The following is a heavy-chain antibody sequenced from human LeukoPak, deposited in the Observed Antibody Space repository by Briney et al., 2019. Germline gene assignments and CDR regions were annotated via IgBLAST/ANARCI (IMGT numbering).Heavy chain of an antibody. V-gene: IGHV4-34*01. J-gene: IGHJ6*03. CDR2: INHSGST. Sequence: SETLSLTCAVYGGSFSGYYWSWIRQPPGKGLEWIGEINHSGSTNYNPSLKSRVTISVDTSKNQFSLKLSSVTAADTAVYYCARAVRFLEWLLNYYYVDVWGKGTTVTVSS. D-gene: IGHD3-3*01. CDR1: GGSFSGYY. CDR3: ARAVRFLEWLLNYYYVDV.